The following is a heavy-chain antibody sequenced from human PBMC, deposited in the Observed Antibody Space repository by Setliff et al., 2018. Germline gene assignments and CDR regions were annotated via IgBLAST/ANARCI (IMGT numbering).Heavy chain of an antibody. J-gene: IGHJ6*03. CDR2: FDPEDGET. CDR1: GYTLTELS. V-gene: IGHV1-24*01. Sequence: ASVKVSCKVSGYTLTELSMHWVRQAPGKGLEWMGGFDPEDGETIYAQKFQGRVTMTEDTSTDTAYMELSSLRSEDTAVYYCATALRYFDWLSPYYYYYYYMDVWGKGTTVTVSS. CDR3: ATALRYFDWLSPYYYYYYYMDV. D-gene: IGHD3-9*01.